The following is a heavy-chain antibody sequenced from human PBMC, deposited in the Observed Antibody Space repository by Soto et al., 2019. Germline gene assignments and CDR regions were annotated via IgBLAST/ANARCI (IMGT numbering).Heavy chain of an antibody. CDR3: AKDRRSCMAGMDV. CDR2: VWYDGSSK. V-gene: IGHV3-33*06. CDR1: GFKFTIYC. J-gene: IGHJ6*02. Sequence: GGSLRLSCAASGFKFTIYCMHWVRQAPGKGLEWVAVVWYDGSSKYYEDSVKGRFTISRDNSKNTLYLQVNSLRAEDTAVYYCAKDRRSCMAGMDVGVQGTTVNV. D-gene: IGHD6-13*01.